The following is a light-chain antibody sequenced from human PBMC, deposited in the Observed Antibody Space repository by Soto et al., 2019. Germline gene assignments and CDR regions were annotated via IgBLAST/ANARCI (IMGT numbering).Light chain of an antibody. CDR2: GAS. Sequence: ESVLTQSPGTLSXXXXXXXXXXXRASQSVSNNYLAWYQQKPGQAPRLLIYGASNRATGIPDRFSGSGSGTDFTLTISRLEPEDFAVYYCQQYGSSGTFGQGTKVDIK. CDR1: QSVSNNY. J-gene: IGKJ1*01. CDR3: QQYGSSGT. V-gene: IGKV3-20*01.